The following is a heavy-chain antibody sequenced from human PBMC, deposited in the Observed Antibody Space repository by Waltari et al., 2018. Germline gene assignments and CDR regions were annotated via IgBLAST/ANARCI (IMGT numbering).Heavy chain of an antibody. J-gene: IGHJ4*02. D-gene: IGHD1-1*01. CDR2: INQDGGGT. CDR3: ARDPPLTTGVGWDY. CDR1: GFTFSTYW. V-gene: IGHV3-7*01. Sequence: EVQLVESGGGLVQPGGSLRLSGAASGFTFSTYWMSWVRQTPGKGLEWVANINQDGGGTYYVDSVKGRFTISRDNAKNSLFLQMNSLRAEDTAMYYCARDPPLTTGVGWDYWGQGTLVTVSS.